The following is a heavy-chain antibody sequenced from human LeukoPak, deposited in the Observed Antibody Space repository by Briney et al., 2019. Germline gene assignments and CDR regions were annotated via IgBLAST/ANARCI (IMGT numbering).Heavy chain of an antibody. V-gene: IGHV4-39*01. Sequence: PSETLSLTCTVSGGSISSSSYYWGWLRQPPGKGLEWIGSIYYSGSTYYNPSLKSRVTISVDTSKNQFSLKLSSVTAADTAVYYCASRGSHYWFDPWGQGTLVTVSS. CDR2: IYYSGST. CDR1: GGSISSSSYY. J-gene: IGHJ5*02. D-gene: IGHD1-26*01. CDR3: ASRGSHYWFDP.